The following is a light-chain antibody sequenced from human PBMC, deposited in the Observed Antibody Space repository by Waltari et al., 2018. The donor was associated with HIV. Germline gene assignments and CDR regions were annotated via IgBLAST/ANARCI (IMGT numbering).Light chain of an antibody. CDR2: DAS. CDR1: QSVANY. Sequence: ETVLTQSPGTLSLSPGERATLSCRTSQSVANYLAWYQQKPGQAPRLFIYDASNRAAGIPARFSGSGSGTDFTLTISSLEPEDFAVYYCQQRSTWPLTFGGGTSVEIK. J-gene: IGKJ4*01. V-gene: IGKV3-11*01. CDR3: QQRSTWPLT.